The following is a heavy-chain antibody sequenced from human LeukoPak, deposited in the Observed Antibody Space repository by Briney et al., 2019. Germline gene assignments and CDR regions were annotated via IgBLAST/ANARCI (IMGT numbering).Heavy chain of an antibody. Sequence: GGSLRLSCAASGFTFSSYAMHWVRQAPGKGLEWVAFIRYDGSNKYYADSVKGRFTISRDNSKNTLYLQMNSLRAEDTAVYYCAKTLRELSGGAFDIWGQGTMVTVSS. V-gene: IGHV3-30*02. CDR2: IRYDGSNK. J-gene: IGHJ3*02. D-gene: IGHD1-26*01. CDR3: AKTLRELSGGAFDI. CDR1: GFTFSSYA.